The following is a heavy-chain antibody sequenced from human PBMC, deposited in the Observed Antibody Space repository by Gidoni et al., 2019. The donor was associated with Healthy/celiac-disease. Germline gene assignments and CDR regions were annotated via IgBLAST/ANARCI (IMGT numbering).Heavy chain of an antibody. CDR3: ARLGGAGTGY. CDR1: GGSFSGYY. V-gene: IGHV4-34*01. D-gene: IGHD6-13*01. CDR2: INHSGST. J-gene: IGHJ4*02. Sequence: QVQLQQWGAGLLKPSETLSLTCAVYGGSFSGYYWSWIRQPPGKGLEWIGEINHSGSTNYNPSLKSRVTISVDTSKNQFSLKLSSVTAADTAVYYCARLGGAGTGYWGQGTLVTVSS.